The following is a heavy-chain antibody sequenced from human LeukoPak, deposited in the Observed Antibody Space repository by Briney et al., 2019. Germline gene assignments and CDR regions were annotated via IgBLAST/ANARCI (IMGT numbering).Heavy chain of an antibody. CDR1: GGSISSYY. CDR3: ARERISGYYDYYFDY. J-gene: IGHJ4*02. D-gene: IGHD3-22*01. CDR2: IYTSGST. Sequence: PSETLSLTCTVSGGSISSYYWNWIRQPAGKGLEWIGRIYTSGSTNYNPSLKSRVTMLVDTSKNQFSLKLSSVTAADTAVYYCARERISGYYDYYFDYWGQGTLVTVSS. V-gene: IGHV4-4*07.